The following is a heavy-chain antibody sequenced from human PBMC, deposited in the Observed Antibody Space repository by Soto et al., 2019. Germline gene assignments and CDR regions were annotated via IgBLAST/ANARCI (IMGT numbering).Heavy chain of an antibody. CDR3: ARGGLRHFDWILGGFDS. CDR2: MNPNRGNT. D-gene: IGHD3-9*01. V-gene: IGHV1-8*01. Sequence: QVNLVQSGAEVKKPGASVKVSCKASGYTFTNYDLNWVRQAPGQGLEWMGWMNPNRGNTGYAQNFQGRVTMTTNSSMSTGYMELSSLTSEDTAVYYCARGGLRHFDWILGGFDSWGQGTLVIVSS. CDR1: GYTFTNYD. J-gene: IGHJ5*01.